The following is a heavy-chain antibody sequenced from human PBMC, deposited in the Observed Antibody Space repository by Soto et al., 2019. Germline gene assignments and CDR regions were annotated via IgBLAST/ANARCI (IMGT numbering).Heavy chain of an antibody. Sequence: QVQLQQWGAGLLKPSETLSLTCAVYGGSFSGYYWSWIRQPPGKGLEWIGEINHSGSTNYNPSLKSRVTISVDTSKNQFSLKRSSVTAAVTAVYYCAGGWGATADYWGQGTLVTVSS. CDR3: AGGWGATADY. J-gene: IGHJ4*02. CDR1: GGSFSGYY. D-gene: IGHD5-12*01. CDR2: INHSGST. V-gene: IGHV4-34*01.